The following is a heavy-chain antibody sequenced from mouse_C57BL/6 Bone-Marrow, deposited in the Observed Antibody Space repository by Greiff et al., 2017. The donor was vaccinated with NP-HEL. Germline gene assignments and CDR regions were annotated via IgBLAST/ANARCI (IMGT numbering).Heavy chain of an antibody. D-gene: IGHD2-4*01. CDR2: IHPSSGST. J-gene: IGHJ2*01. CDR3: ARNDYGGY. Sequence: QVQLQQSGAELVKPGASVKLSCKASGYTFTSYWMHWVKQRPGQGLEWIGMIHPSSGSTNYNEKFKSKATLTADKSSSTAYLQLSSLTSEDSAVYDDARNDYGGYWGQGTTLTVSS. CDR1: GYTFTSYW. V-gene: IGHV1-64*01.